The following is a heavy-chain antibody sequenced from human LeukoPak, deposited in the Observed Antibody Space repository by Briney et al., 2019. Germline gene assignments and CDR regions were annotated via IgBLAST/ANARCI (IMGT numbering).Heavy chain of an antibody. Sequence: PGGSLRLSCAASGFTVSSNYMSWVRQAPGKGLEWVSVIYSGGSTYYADSVKGRFTISRDNSKNTLYLQMNSLRAEDTAVYYCARDHNVGATDYWGQGTLVTVSS. CDR1: GFTVSSNY. J-gene: IGHJ4*02. CDR2: IYSGGST. D-gene: IGHD1-26*01. V-gene: IGHV3-66*01. CDR3: ARDHNVGATDY.